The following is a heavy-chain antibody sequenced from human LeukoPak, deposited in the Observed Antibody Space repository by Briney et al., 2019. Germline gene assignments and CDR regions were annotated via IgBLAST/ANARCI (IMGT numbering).Heavy chain of an antibody. CDR2: IRQDGSEK. Sequence: GGSLRLSCAASGFTFSSYWMSWVRQAPGKGLEWVANIRQDGSEKYYVDSVKGRFTISRDNAKNSLYLQMNSLRAEDTAVYYCARGDTYCGGDCYSFDYWGQGTLVTVSS. CDR1: GFTFSSYW. D-gene: IGHD2-21*02. V-gene: IGHV3-7*01. J-gene: IGHJ4*02. CDR3: ARGDTYCGGDCYSFDY.